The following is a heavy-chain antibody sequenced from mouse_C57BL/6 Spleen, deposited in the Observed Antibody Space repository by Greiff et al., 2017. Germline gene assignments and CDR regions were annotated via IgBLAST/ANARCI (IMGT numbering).Heavy chain of an antibody. J-gene: IGHJ1*03. V-gene: IGHV1-39*01. CDR3: ARLGGYVPPCWYFDV. Sequence: EVQLQQPGPELVTPGASVQISCKASGYSFTDYNMNWVKQSNGKSLEWIGVIDPNYGTTSYNEKFKGKATLTVDQSSSTAYMQVNRLTSEDSAVYYCARLGGYVPPCWYFDVWGTGTTVTVSS. D-gene: IGHD2-2*01. CDR1: GYSFTDYN. CDR2: IDPNYGTT.